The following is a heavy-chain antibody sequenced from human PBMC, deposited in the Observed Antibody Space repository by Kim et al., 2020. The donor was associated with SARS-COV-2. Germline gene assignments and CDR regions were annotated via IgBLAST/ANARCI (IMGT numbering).Heavy chain of an antibody. CDR2: IYYSGST. J-gene: IGHJ3*02. CDR3: ARHVRVLRFLGAFDI. D-gene: IGHD3-3*01. V-gene: IGHV4-39*01. Sequence: SETLSLTCTVSGGSISSSSYYWGWIRQPPGKGLEWIGSIYYSGSTYYNPSLKSRVTISVDTSKNQFSLKLSSVTAADTAVYYCARHVRVLRFLGAFDIWGQGTMVTVSS. CDR1: GGSISSSSYY.